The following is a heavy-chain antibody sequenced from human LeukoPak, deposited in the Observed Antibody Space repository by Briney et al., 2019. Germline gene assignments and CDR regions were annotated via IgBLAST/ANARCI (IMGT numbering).Heavy chain of an antibody. CDR2: INHSGSI. CDR3: ASGRRNGSGWFARSPFDY. Sequence: SETLSLTCAVSGGSFSGYYWSWIRQPPGKGLEWIGEINHSGSINFNPSLKSRVTISVDTSKNQFSLSLSSVTAADTAVYYCASGRRNGSGWFARSPFDYWGQGTLVTVSS. D-gene: IGHD6-19*01. J-gene: IGHJ4*02. V-gene: IGHV4-34*01. CDR1: GGSFSGYY.